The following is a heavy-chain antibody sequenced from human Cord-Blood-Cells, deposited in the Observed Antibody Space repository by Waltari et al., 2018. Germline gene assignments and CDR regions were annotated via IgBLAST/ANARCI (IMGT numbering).Heavy chain of an antibody. Sequence: EVQLLESGGGLVQPGGSLRLSCAASGFTFSSYAMSWVRQAPGKGLEWVSGISGSGGSTYYADSVKGRFTISRDNSKNTLYLQMNSLRAEDTAVYYCAKDTILSRTPFDLWGRGTLVTVSS. J-gene: IGHJ2*01. D-gene: IGHD3-3*01. CDR1: GFTFSSYA. CDR3: AKDTILSRTPFDL. V-gene: IGHV3-23*01. CDR2: ISGSGGST.